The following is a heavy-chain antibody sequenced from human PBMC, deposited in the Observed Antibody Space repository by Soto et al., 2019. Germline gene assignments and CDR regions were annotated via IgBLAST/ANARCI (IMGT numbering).Heavy chain of an antibody. CDR2: IIPIFGTV. D-gene: IGHD5-12*01. V-gene: IGHV1-69*12. CDR3: ARGNHRWLQLWYFDL. J-gene: IGHJ2*01. CDR1: GGTFSNYP. Sequence: QVQLVQSGAEVKKPGSSVKVSCKASGGTFSNYPISWVRQAPGQGLEWMGGIIPIFGTVNYAQKFQGRVRITADESTSSAYMELSSLRSEYTAVYYCARGNHRWLQLWYFDLWGRGTLVSVSS.